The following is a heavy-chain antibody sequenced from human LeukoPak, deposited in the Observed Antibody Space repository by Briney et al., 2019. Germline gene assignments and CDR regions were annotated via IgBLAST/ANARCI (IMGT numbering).Heavy chain of an antibody. V-gene: IGHV4-59*01. Sequence: PSETLSLTCTVSGGSISSYYWSWIRQPPGKGLEWIGYIYYSGSTNYNPSLKSRVTMSVDTSKNQFSLKLSSVTAADTAVYYCARDKDYFDSGGAFDIWGQGTMVPVSS. J-gene: IGHJ3*02. CDR3: ARDKDYFDSGGAFDI. D-gene: IGHD3-22*01. CDR2: IYYSGST. CDR1: GGSISSYY.